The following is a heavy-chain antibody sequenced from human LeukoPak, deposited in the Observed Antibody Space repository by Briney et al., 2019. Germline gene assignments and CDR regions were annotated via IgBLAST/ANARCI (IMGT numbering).Heavy chain of an antibody. CDR2: INRSGST. CDR1: GGSFSGYY. J-gene: IGHJ4*02. D-gene: IGHD4-17*01. Sequence: SSETLSLTCAVYGGSFSGYYWSWIRQPPGKGLEWIGEINRSGSTNYNPSLKSRVTISVDTTKNQFSLKLSSVTAADTAVYYCARGTVTTNYDYWGQGTLVTVSS. CDR3: ARGTVTTNYDY. V-gene: IGHV4-34*01.